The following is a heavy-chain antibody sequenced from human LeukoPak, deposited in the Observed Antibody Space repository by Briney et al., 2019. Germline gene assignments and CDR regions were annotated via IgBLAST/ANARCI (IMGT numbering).Heavy chain of an antibody. D-gene: IGHD3-3*01. J-gene: IGHJ4*02. CDR1: GFTFSSYS. CDR3: VRAGGEWELLTYFEY. CDR2: ISSSSSYI. V-gene: IGHV3-21*01. Sequence: PGGSLRLSCAASGFTFSSYSMNWVRQAPGKGLEWVSSISSSSSYIYYADSVKGRFTISRDNAKNTLYLQMNSLRAEDTAVYYCVRAGGEWELLTYFEYWGQGTLVTVSS.